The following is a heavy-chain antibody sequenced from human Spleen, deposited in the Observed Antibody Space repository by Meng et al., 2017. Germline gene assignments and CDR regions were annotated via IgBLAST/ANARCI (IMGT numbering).Heavy chain of an antibody. Sequence: SETLSLTCTVSGGSISSNGYYWGWIRQPPGKGLEWIGSSYYTGSTYYNPSLKSRVTISVDTSKNQFSLKLSSVTAADTAVYYCARTPIAAASMDVWGQGTTVTVSS. D-gene: IGHD6-13*01. V-gene: IGHV4-39*07. CDR3: ARTPIAAASMDV. J-gene: IGHJ6*02. CDR2: SYYTGST. CDR1: GGSISSNGYY.